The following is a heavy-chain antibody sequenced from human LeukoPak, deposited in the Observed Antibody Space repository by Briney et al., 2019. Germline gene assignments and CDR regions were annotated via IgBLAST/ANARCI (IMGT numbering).Heavy chain of an antibody. V-gene: IGHV4-34*01. CDR2: INHSGST. CDR3: ASEFGGWYEQGGFDY. J-gene: IGHJ4*02. CDR1: GGSFSGYY. D-gene: IGHD6-19*01. Sequence: PSETLSLTCAVYGGSFSGYYWSWLRQPPGKGLEWIGEINHSGSTNYNPSLKSRVTISIDTSKNQFSLKLSSVTAADTAVYYCASEFGGWYEQGGFDYWGQGTLVTVSS.